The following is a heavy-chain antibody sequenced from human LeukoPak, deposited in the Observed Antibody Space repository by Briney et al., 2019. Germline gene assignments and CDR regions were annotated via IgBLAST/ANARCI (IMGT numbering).Heavy chain of an antibody. CDR1: GYTITSYD. D-gene: IGHD3-9*01. V-gene: IGHV1-8*01. CDR2: MNPNSGNT. CDR3: ARVREYDILTGYYSFDY. Sequence: ASVKVSCKASGYTITSYDINWVRQATGQGLEWMGWMNPNSGNTGYAQKFQGRVTMTRNTSISTAYMELSSLRSEDTAVYYCARVREYDILTGYYSFDYWGQGTLVTVSS. J-gene: IGHJ4*02.